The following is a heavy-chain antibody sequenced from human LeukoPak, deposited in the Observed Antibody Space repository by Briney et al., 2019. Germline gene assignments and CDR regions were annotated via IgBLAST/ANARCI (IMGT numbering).Heavy chain of an antibody. D-gene: IGHD5-18*01. CDR3: ARIGGHSYGVEGRIYYYYMDV. V-gene: IGHV3-21*01. Sequence: GGSLRLSCAASGFTFNSYSFSWVRQAPGKGLEWVSLISRSGRSNGHTDYADSVKGRFTISRDSAKDSLYLQMNSLRAEDTAIYYCARIGGHSYGVEGRIYYYYMDVWGKGTTVTVSS. CDR1: GFTFNSYS. J-gene: IGHJ6*03. CDR2: ISRSGRSNGHT.